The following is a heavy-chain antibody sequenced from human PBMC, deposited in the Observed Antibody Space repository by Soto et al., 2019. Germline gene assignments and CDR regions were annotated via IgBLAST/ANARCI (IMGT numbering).Heavy chain of an antibody. V-gene: IGHV4-39*01. J-gene: IGHJ4*02. D-gene: IGHD3-22*01. Sequence: PSETLSLTCTVSGGSISSSSYYWGWIRQPPGKGLEWIGSIYYSGSTYYNPSLKSRVTISVDTSKNQFSLKLSSVTAAGTAVYYCARIRPYYYDSSGYRLFDYWGQGTLVTVSS. CDR1: GGSISSSSYY. CDR3: ARIRPYYYDSSGYRLFDY. CDR2: IYYSGST.